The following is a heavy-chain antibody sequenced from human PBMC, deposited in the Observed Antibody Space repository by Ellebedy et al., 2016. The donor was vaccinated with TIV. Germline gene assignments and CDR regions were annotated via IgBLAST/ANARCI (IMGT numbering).Heavy chain of an antibody. J-gene: IGHJ4*02. CDR2: INTDGSTT. CDR3: ARSGDTTIAAAGSLDY. V-gene: IGHV3-74*01. CDR1: GFTFSGYW. Sequence: GESLKISCAASGFTFSGYWMHWVRQAPGKGLAWVSRINTDGSTTTNADSVKGRFTISRDNAKNTLYLQMNSLRADDTAVYYCARSGDTTIAAAGSLDYWGQGTLVTVSS. D-gene: IGHD6-13*01.